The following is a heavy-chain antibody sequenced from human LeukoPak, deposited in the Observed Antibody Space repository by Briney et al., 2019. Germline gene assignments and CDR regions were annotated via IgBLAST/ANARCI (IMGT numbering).Heavy chain of an antibody. D-gene: IGHD1-1*01. J-gene: IGHJ4*02. CDR1: GFTFSSYG. CDR2: IRYDGSNK. V-gene: IGHV3-30*02. CDR3: AKVQLERRWGSATQYY. Sequence: PGGSLRLSCAASGFTFSSYGMHWVRQAPGKGLEWVAFIRYDGSNKYYADSVKGRFTISRDNSKNTLYLQMNSLRAEDTAVYYCAKVQLERRWGSATQYYWGQGTLVTVSS.